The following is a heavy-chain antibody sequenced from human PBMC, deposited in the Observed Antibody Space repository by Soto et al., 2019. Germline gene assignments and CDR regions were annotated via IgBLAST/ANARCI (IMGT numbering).Heavy chain of an antibody. CDR2: IYWDDDK. Sequence: QITLKESGPTLVKPTQTLTLTCTFSGFSLSTSGVGVGWIRQPPGKALEWLALIYWDDDKRYSPSLKSRLTITKDTAKNLVGLTMPIMDPVDTATYYCAHRSVLGTFDIRGQGTLVTVSS. J-gene: IGHJ3*02. D-gene: IGHD3-10*01. CDR3: AHRSVLGTFDI. V-gene: IGHV2-5*02. CDR1: GFSLSTSGVG.